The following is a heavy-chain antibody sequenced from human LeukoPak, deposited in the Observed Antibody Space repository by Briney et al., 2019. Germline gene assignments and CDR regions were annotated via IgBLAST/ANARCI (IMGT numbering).Heavy chain of an antibody. J-gene: IGHJ4*02. CDR3: AREQGYDFWSGYYTWIDY. CDR2: IYYSGST. CDR1: GGSISSYY. D-gene: IGHD3-3*01. Sequence: SETLSLTCTVSGGSISSYYWSWIRQPPGKGLEWIGYIYYSGSTNYNPSLKSRVTISVDTSKNQFSLKLSSVTAADTAVYYCAREQGYDFWSGYYTWIDYWGQGTLVTVSS. V-gene: IGHV4-59*12.